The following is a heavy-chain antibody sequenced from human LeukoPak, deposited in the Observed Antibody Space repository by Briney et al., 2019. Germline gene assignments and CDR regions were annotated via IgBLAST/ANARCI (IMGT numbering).Heavy chain of an antibody. Sequence: ASVKVSCKASGYTFTSYAMNWVRQAPGQGLEWMGWINTNTGNPTYAQGFTGRFVFSLDTSVSTAYLQISSLKAEDTAVYYCARVAAAGPYYYYGMDVWGQGTTVTVSS. CDR1: GYTFTSYA. V-gene: IGHV7-4-1*02. CDR2: INTNTGNP. CDR3: ARVAAAGPYYYYGMDV. J-gene: IGHJ6*02. D-gene: IGHD6-13*01.